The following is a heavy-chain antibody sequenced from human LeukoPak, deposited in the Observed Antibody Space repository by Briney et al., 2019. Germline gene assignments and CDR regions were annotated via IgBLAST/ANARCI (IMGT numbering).Heavy chain of an antibody. CDR2: INHSGST. J-gene: IGHJ4*02. CDR1: GESFSGFY. V-gene: IGHV4-34*01. D-gene: IGHD1-14*01. Sequence: SETLSLTCAVYGESFSGFYWNWIRQPPGKGLEWIGDINHSGSTNYNPSLKSRVTISVDTSKNQFSLKLSSVTAADTAVYYCARGGRRRDFDYWGQGTLVTVSS. CDR3: ARGGRRRDFDY.